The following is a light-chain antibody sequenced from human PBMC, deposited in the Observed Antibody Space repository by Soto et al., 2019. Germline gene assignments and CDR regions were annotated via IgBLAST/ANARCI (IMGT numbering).Light chain of an antibody. Sequence: DIVLTQSPATLSLSPGERATLSCRASQSLGTNYLAWYQQKPGQAPRLLIYDASSRATGIPDRFSGSGSGADFTLTFSRLEPEDFAVYYCPQYAYPPPHTFGQGTKLEIK. J-gene: IGKJ2*01. CDR1: QSLGTNY. V-gene: IGKV3-20*01. CDR2: DAS. CDR3: PQYAYPPPHT.